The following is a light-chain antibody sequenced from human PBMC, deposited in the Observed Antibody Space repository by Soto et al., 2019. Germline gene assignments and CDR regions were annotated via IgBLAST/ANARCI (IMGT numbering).Light chain of an antibody. J-gene: IGLJ3*02. CDR3: ASWDDSLNGWV. CDR2: SDN. V-gene: IGLV1-44*01. Sequence: QSVLTQPPSTSGTPGQRVTISCSGSTSSIGSNTVNWYQWLPGTAPRLLMFSDNERPSGVPDRFSGSKSGASASLAISGLQSEDEGEYYCASWDDSLNGWVFGGGTKVTVL. CDR1: TSSIGSNT.